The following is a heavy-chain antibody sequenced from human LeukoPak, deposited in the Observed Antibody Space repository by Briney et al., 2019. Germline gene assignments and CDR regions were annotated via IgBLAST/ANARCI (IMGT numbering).Heavy chain of an antibody. CDR3: ARVTRDSSGYYSIYYYYGMDV. Sequence: ASVKVSCKASGYTFTSYYMHWVRQAPGQGLEWMGIINPSGGSTSYAQKFQGRVTMTRDTSTSTVYMGLSSLRSEDTAVYYCARVTRDSSGYYSIYYYYGMDVWGQGTLVIASS. CDR1: GYTFTSYY. D-gene: IGHD3-22*01. CDR2: INPSGGST. J-gene: IGHJ6*02. V-gene: IGHV1-46*01.